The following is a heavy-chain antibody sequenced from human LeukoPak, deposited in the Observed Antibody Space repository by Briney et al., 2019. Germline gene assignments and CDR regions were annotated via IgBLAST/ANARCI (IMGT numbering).Heavy chain of an antibody. CDR1: GFTFDYYT. J-gene: IGHJ4*02. D-gene: IGHD3-10*01. CDR2: ICWGGGST. Sequence: GGSLRLSCAASGFTFDYYTMHWVRPAPGKGLEWVSLICWGGGSTYYADSVKGRFTISRDNSKESLYLQMNSLRTEDTALYYCAKDHYYGAGSYDRPGASYYFDYWGQGTLVTVSS. V-gene: IGHV3-43*01. CDR3: AKDHYYGAGSYDRPGASYYFDY.